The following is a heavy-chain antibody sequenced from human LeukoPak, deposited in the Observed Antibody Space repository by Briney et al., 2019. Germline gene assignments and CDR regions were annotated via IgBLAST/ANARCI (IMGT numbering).Heavy chain of an antibody. CDR3: ARSATVTTGGYGMDV. D-gene: IGHD4-17*01. V-gene: IGHV5-51*01. J-gene: IGHJ6*02. Sequence: GESLKISCKGSGYSFTSYWIGWVRQMPGKGLEWMGIIYPGDSDTRYSPSFQGQVTISADKSISTAYLQWSSLKASDTAMYYCARSATVTTGGYGMDVWGQGTTVTVSS. CDR1: GYSFTSYW. CDR2: IYPGDSDT.